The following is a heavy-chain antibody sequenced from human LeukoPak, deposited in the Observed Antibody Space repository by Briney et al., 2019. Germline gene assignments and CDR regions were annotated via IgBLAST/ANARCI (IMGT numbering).Heavy chain of an antibody. CDR2: IYYSGST. Sequence: SETLSLTCTVSGGSISSGGYYWSWIRQHPGKGLEWIGYIYYSGSTYYNPSLKSRVTISVDTSKNQFSLKLSSVTAADTAVYYCARDGPSYCSGGSCYGSYGMDVWGKGTTVTVSS. V-gene: IGHV4-31*03. CDR3: ARDGPSYCSGGSCYGSYGMDV. J-gene: IGHJ6*04. CDR1: GGSISSGGYY. D-gene: IGHD2-15*01.